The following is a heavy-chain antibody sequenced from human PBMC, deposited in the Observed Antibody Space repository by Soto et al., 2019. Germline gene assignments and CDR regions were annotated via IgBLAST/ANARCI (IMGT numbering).Heavy chain of an antibody. V-gene: IGHV1-58*02. J-gene: IGHJ6*03. Sequence: ASVKVSCKASGFTFSSSAMQWVRQARGQRLEWIGWIVVGSGNTNYAQKFQERVTITRDMSTSTAYMELSSLRSEDTAVYYCAAGGWDYYYYYYMDVWGIGTTVTVPS. CDR1: GFTFSSSA. D-gene: IGHD1-26*01. CDR3: AAGGWDYYYYYYMDV. CDR2: IVVGSGNT.